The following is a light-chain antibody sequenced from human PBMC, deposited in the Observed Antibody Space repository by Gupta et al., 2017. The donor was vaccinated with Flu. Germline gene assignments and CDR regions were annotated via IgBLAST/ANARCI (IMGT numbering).Light chain of an antibody. CDR3: QRYGLSVWT. CDR1: QSVTSNF. CDR2: GAS. Sequence: GTLSLSPGESATLSCRASQSVTSNFLAWYQQKPGQAPRLLIYGASSRATGVPDRFRGSGSGTDFILTISRLEPEDFAVYYCQRYGLSVWTFGQGTKVEVK. J-gene: IGKJ1*01. V-gene: IGKV3-20*01.